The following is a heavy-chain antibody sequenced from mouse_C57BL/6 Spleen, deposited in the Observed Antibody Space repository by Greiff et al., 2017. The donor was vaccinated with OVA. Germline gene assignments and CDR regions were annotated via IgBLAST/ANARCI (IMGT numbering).Heavy chain of an antibody. V-gene: IGHV5-17*01. CDR1: GFTFSDYG. Sequence: EVQLVESGGGLVKPGGSLKLSCAASGFTFSDYGMHWVRQAPEKGLEWVAYISSGSSTIYYADTVKGRFTISRDNAKNTLFLQMTSLRSEDTAMYYCARNGYDRAMDYWGQGTSVTVSS. D-gene: IGHD2-2*01. CDR2: ISSGSSTI. CDR3: ARNGYDRAMDY. J-gene: IGHJ4*01.